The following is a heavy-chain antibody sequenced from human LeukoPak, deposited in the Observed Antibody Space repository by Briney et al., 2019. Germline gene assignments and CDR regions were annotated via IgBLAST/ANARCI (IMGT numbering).Heavy chain of an antibody. CDR3: ARDYQW. D-gene: IGHD2-2*01. Sequence: GGSLRLSCAPSGFTVSINYMSWVRQAPGEGLEWVSVIYSGGNTYYPDAVKGRFTISRDNSKNTLYLQMNSLRAEDTAVYYCARDYQWWGQGTLVTVSS. J-gene: IGHJ4*02. CDR1: GFTVSINY. CDR2: IYSGGNT. V-gene: IGHV3-53*01.